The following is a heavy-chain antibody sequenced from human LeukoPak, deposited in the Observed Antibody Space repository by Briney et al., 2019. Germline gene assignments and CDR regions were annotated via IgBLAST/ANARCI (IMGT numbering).Heavy chain of an antibody. CDR3: AREKEGYCSRTSCYLDYYYYYMDV. CDR2: ISAGGDRT. CDR1: GFRFNSYG. V-gene: IGHV3-23*01. J-gene: IGHJ6*03. D-gene: IGHD2-2*01. Sequence: GGSLRLSCAASGFRFNSYGMTWVRLAPGKGLEWVSAISAGGDRTYYADAVKGRFTISRDNAKNSLYLQMNSLRAEDTAVYYCAREKEGYCSRTSCYLDYYYYYMDVWGKGTTVTISS.